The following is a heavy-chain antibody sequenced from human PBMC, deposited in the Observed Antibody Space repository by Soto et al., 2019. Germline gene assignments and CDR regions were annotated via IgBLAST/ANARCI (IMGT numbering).Heavy chain of an antibody. J-gene: IGHJ2*01. Sequence: PSETLSLTCAVSGGSISSGGYSWSWIRQPPGKGLEWIGYIYHSGSTYYNPSLKSRVTISVDTSKNQFSLKLSSVTAADTAVYYCARAPGKYCSGGSCYNFDLWGRGTLVTSPQ. CDR3: ARAPGKYCSGGSCYNFDL. V-gene: IGHV4-30-2*01. D-gene: IGHD2-15*01. CDR1: GGSISSGGYS. CDR2: IYHSGST.